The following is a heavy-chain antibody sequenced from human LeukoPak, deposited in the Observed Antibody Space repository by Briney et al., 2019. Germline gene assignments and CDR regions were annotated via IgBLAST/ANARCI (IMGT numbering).Heavy chain of an antibody. CDR1: GDSMNDYF. D-gene: IGHD5-18*01. CDR3: ARSPERGYSYGFGH. Sequence: SETLSLTCTVSGDSMNDYFWSWIRQSPEKGLEWIGFIYSSGTTKYTPSLKSRVSISLDTSRNRFSLKLNSVTAADTAVYYCARSPERGYSYGFGHWGQGILVTVSS. V-gene: IGHV4-59*12. CDR2: IYSSGTT. J-gene: IGHJ5*02.